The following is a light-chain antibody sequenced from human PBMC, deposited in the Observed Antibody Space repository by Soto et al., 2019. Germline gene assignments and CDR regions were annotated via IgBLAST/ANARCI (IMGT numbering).Light chain of an antibody. Sequence: SYELTPPPSVSVAPGQTAGITGGGKDIGGKNVHGYQQRPGQAPVLVVYDDSDRPSGIPGRLSGSNSGNTATLTISRVEAGDEADYYCQVWDNTDDQYVFGTGTKLTVL. CDR2: DDS. V-gene: IGLV3-21*02. J-gene: IGLJ1*01. CDR3: QVWDNTDDQYV. CDR1: DIGGKN.